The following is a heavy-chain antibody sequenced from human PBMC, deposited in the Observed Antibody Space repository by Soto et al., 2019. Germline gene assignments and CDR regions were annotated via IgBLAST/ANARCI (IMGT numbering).Heavy chain of an antibody. J-gene: IGHJ4*02. CDR2: IYYSGST. CDR3: ARARVGASSFDY. CDR1: GGSISSYY. Sequence: SETLSLTCTVSGGSISSYYWSWIRQPPGKGLEWIGYIYYSGSTNYNPSLKSRVTISVDTSKNQFSLKLRSVTAADTAVYYCARARVGASSFDYWGQGTLVTVCS. V-gene: IGHV4-59*08. D-gene: IGHD1-26*01.